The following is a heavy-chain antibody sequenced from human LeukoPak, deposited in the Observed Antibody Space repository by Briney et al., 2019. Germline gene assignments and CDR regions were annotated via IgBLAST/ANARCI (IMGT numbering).Heavy chain of an antibody. CDR2: IYNSGST. CDR3: ARQGIAGY. Sequence: PSETLSLTCSVSGGSISSSSYYWGWIRQPPGKGLEWIGSIYNSGSTYYTPSLKSRVTMSVDTCKNQFSLKLSSVTAADTAVYYCARQGIAGYWGQGTLVTVSS. CDR1: GGSISSSSYY. J-gene: IGHJ4*02. V-gene: IGHV4-39*01. D-gene: IGHD6-13*01.